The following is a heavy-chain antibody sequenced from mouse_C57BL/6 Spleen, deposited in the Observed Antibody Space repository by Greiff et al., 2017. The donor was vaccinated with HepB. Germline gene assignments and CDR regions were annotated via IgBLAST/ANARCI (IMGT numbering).Heavy chain of an antibody. CDR1: GFTFSNYW. Sequence: EVQVVESGGGLVQPGGSMKLSCVASGFTFSNYWMNWVRQSPEKGLEWVAQIRLKSDNYATHYAESVKGRFTISRDDSKSSVYLQMNNLRAEDTGIYYCTGSYYDYGGNYWGQGTTLTVSS. V-gene: IGHV6-3*01. CDR3: TGSYYDYGGNY. CDR2: IRLKSDNYAT. D-gene: IGHD2-4*01. J-gene: IGHJ2*01.